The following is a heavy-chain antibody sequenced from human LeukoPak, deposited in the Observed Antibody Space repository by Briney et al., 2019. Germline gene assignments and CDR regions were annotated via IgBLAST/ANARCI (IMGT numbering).Heavy chain of an antibody. CDR3: ARNELGSGKYDP. V-gene: IGHV4-28*01. Sequence: ASDTLSLTCAVSGYAISSSNRWGWIRQAPGKGLEWIGYIHYTGSTYYSPSLKSRATMAVDMSKNQFSLKLSSVTAVDTAVYYCARNELGSGKYDPWGQGILVTVSS. D-gene: IGHD3-10*01. CDR2: IHYTGST. J-gene: IGHJ5*02. CDR1: GYAISSSNR.